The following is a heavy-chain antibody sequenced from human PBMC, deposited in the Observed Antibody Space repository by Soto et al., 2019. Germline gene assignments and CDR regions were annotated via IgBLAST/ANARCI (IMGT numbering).Heavy chain of an antibody. CDR1: GFTFGDYA. Sequence: EVQLVESGGGLVQPGRSLGLSCTASGFTFGDYAMTWFRQAPGKGLEWVGFISSKRYGGTAEYATSVKGRFTISRDDSKSIAYLQMNSVKTEDTAVYFCSRLPPSKYRDSPFDPWGQGTLVIVSS. D-gene: IGHD5-12*01. J-gene: IGHJ5*02. V-gene: IGHV3-49*03. CDR3: SRLPPSKYRDSPFDP. CDR2: ISSKRYGGTA.